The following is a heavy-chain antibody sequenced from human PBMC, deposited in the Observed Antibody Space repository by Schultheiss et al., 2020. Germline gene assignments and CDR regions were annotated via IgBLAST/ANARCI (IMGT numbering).Heavy chain of an antibody. D-gene: IGHD2-2*01. CDR1: GGSISSGGYY. Sequence: TLSLTCTVSGGSISSGGYYWSWIRQHPGKGLEWIGYIYYSGSTYYNPSLKSRVTISVDTSKNQFSLKLSSVTAADTAVYYCARGPDRSSTSCCQSRFDPWGQGTLVTVSS. V-gene: IGHV4-31*03. J-gene: IGHJ5*02. CDR3: ARGPDRSSTSCCQSRFDP. CDR2: IYYSGST.